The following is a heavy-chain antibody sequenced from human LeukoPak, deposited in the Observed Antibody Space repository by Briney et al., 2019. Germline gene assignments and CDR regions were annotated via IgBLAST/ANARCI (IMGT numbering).Heavy chain of an antibody. V-gene: IGHV4-31*03. D-gene: IGHD2-21*02. Sequence: SETLSLTCTVYGGSINTGGHYWSWIRQHPEKGLEWIGYIYYSGSTYYNPSLKSRVTMSIDTSKNQFSLKLSSVTAADTAVYYCAREYCGGDCYLDYWGQGSLVTVSS. CDR2: IYYSGST. CDR1: GGSINTGGHY. J-gene: IGHJ4*02. CDR3: AREYCGGDCYLDY.